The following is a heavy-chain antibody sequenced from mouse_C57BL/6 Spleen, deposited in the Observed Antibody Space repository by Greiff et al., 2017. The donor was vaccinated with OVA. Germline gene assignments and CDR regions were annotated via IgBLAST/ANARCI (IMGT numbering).Heavy chain of an antibody. CDR2: IDPETGGT. D-gene: IGHD1-2*01. CDR1: GYTFTDYE. J-gene: IGHJ2*01. Sequence: QVQLKESGAELVRPGASVTLSCKASGYTFTDYEMHWVKQTPVHGLEWIGAIDPETGGTAYNQKFKGKAILTADKSSSTAYMELRSLTSEDSAVYYCTRSSFSFDYWGQGTTLTVSS. V-gene: IGHV1-15*01. CDR3: TRSSFSFDY.